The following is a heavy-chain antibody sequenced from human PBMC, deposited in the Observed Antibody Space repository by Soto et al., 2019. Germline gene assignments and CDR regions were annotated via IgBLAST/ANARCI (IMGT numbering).Heavy chain of an antibody. V-gene: IGHV3-7*03. CDR1: GFTFTDFY. CDR3: AGWVGHDYNY. J-gene: IGHJ4*02. D-gene: IGHD4-4*01. Sequence: EVQLVQSGGGLVQPGGSLRLSCVGSGFTFTDFYMNWVRQAPGKGLEWVANIRPDGTETNYVESERGRFTTSRDNAKNSLFLQMNSLRADDTALYYCAGWVGHDYNYWGQGILVTVSS. CDR2: IRPDGTET.